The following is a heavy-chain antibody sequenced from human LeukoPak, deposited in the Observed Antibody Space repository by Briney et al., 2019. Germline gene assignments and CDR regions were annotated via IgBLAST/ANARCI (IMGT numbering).Heavy chain of an antibody. J-gene: IGHJ6*02. CDR1: GFTFENHD. CDR2: FHTAGDT. CDR3: ARGSCSSSSCYERLNGLDV. D-gene: IGHD2-2*01. V-gene: IGHV3-13*01. Sequence: GGSLRLSCAASGFTFENHDMHWVRQATGKGLEWVSAFHTAGDTHYSGSVNGRFATSRDNAKNSFYLQMNNLRAGDTAVYYCARGSCSSSSCYERLNGLDVWGQGTPVTVPS.